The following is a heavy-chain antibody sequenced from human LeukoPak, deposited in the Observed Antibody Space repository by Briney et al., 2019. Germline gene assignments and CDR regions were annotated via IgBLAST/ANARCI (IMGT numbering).Heavy chain of an antibody. CDR3: ARVARITMVRAVIISDYYYYMDV. CDR1: GGSFSGYY. Sequence: SETLSLTCAVYGGSFSGYYWSWIRQPPGKGLEWIGEINHSGSTNYNPSLKSRVTIAVDASTNQFSLNLSSVTAADTAVYSCARVARITMVRAVIISDYYYYMDVWGKGTTVTISS. J-gene: IGHJ6*03. V-gene: IGHV4-34*01. D-gene: IGHD3-10*01. CDR2: INHSGST.